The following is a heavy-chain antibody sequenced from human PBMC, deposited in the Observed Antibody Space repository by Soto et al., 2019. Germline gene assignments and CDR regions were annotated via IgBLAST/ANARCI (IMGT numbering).Heavy chain of an antibody. V-gene: IGHV4-59*01. J-gene: IGHJ3*02. D-gene: IGHD3-10*01. Sequence: ETLSLTCTVSGGSISSYYWSWIRQPPGKGLEWIGYIYYSGSTNYNPSLKSRVTISVDTSKNQFSLKLSSVTAADTAVYYCARDRGSGSYIDAFDIWGQGTMVTVSS. CDR1: GGSISSYY. CDR3: ARDRGSGSYIDAFDI. CDR2: IYYSGST.